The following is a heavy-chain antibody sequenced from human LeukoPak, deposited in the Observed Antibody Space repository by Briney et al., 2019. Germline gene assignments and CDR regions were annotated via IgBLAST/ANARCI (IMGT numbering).Heavy chain of an antibody. Sequence: GGSLRLSCAASGFTVSSNYMSWVRQAPGKGLEWVSVIHSGGSTYYADSVKGRFTISRDNSKNTLYLQMNSLRAEDTAVYYCARDRGSWRFNYYYYGMDVWGQGTTVTVSS. V-gene: IGHV3-53*01. CDR1: GFTVSSNY. CDR3: ARDRGSWRFNYYYYGMDV. J-gene: IGHJ6*02. D-gene: IGHD6-13*01. CDR2: IHSGGST.